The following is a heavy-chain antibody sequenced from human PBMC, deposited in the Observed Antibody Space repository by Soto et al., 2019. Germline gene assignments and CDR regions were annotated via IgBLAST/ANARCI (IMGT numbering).Heavy chain of an antibody. J-gene: IGHJ4*02. D-gene: IGHD3-16*01. CDR3: ASSLPYARNY. V-gene: IGHV3-48*03. CDR1: GFHFISYE. Sequence: GPLRLSCAATGFHFISYEMNWVRPASGKGLEWVSYISSSGSTIYYADSVKGRFTIFRDNAKNSLYLQMNSLRAEDTAVYYCASSLPYARNYWGQGTRVTVSA. CDR2: ISSSGSTI.